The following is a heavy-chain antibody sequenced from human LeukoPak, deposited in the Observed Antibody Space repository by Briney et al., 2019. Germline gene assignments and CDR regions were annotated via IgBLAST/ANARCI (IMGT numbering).Heavy chain of an antibody. CDR2: ISYDDSNK. Sequence: PGRCLRLSCAASAFTLSSNGTQCVRLAPGNGLEWGAAISYDDSNKYYAESVRGRFTSSGDNSKNTLYLQMNSLRAEHTAVYYCAKRGYDWPRYVYYYGMDVWGQGTRVTVSS. V-gene: IGHV3-30*18. J-gene: IGHJ6*02. D-gene: IGHD1-20*01. CDR3: AKRGYDWPRYVYYYGMDV. CDR1: AFTLSSNG.